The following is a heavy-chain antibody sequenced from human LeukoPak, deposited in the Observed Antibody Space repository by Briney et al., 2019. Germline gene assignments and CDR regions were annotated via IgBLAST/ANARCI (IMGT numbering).Heavy chain of an antibody. CDR2: INWNGGST. Sequence: GGSLRLSCAASGFTFDDYGMSWFRQAPGKGLEWVSGINWNGGSTGYADSVKGRFTISRDNAKNSLYLQMNSLRAEDTALYYCARVRYSSSPGYYYYMDVWGKGTTVTVSS. V-gene: IGHV3-20*04. D-gene: IGHD6-6*01. J-gene: IGHJ6*03. CDR3: ARVRYSSSPGYYYYMDV. CDR1: GFTFDDYG.